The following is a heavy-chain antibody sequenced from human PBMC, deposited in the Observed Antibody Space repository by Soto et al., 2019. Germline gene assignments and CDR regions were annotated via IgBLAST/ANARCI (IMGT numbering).Heavy chain of an antibody. Sequence: ASVKVSCKASGYTLTGYYMHWVRQAPGEGLEWMGWINPNSGGTNYAQKFQGWVTMTRDTSISTAYMELSRLRSDDTAVYYCATQRDYGDYGAFDYWGQGTLVTVSS. CDR1: GYTLTGYY. D-gene: IGHD4-17*01. J-gene: IGHJ4*02. CDR2: INPNSGGT. V-gene: IGHV1-2*04. CDR3: ATQRDYGDYGAFDY.